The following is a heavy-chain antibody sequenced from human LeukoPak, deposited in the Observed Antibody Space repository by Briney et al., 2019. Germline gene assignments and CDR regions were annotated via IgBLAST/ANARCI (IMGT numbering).Heavy chain of an antibody. CDR3: ARSCSSTSCYSSADWFDP. J-gene: IGHJ5*02. V-gene: IGHV4-4*02. CDR2: IHHSGST. CDR1: GGSISSSNW. Sequence: PSETLSLTCAVSGGSISSSNWWSWVRQPPGKGLEWIGEIHHSGSTNYNPSLKSRVTISVDKSKNQFSLKLSSVTAADTAVYYCARSCSSTSCYSSADWFDPWGPGTLVTVSS. D-gene: IGHD2-2*01.